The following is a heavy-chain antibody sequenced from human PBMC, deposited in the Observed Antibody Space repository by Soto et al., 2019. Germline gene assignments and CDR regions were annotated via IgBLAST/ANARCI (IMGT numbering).Heavy chain of an antibody. V-gene: IGHV3-53*02. J-gene: IGHJ6*02. CDR1: GFTVSSNY. CDR2: IYSGGST. CDR3: AREITVTVYYYYYGMDV. D-gene: IGHD4-4*01. Sequence: EVQLVETGGGLIQPGGSLRLSCAASGFTVSSNYMSWVRQAPGKGLEWVSVIYSGGSTYYADSVKGRFTISRDNSKNTLYLQMNSLRAEDTAVYYCAREITVTVYYYYYGMDVWGQGTTVTVSS.